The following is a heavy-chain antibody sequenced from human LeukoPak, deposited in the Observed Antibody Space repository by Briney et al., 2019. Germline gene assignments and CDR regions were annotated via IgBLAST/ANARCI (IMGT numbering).Heavy chain of an antibody. D-gene: IGHD3-9*01. CDR1: GGSISSSSYY. V-gene: IGHV4-39*07. Sequence: PSETLSLTCTVSGGSISSSSYYWGWIRQPPGKGLEWIGIIYYSGSTYYNPSLKSRVTISVDTSKNQFSLKLSSVTAADTAVYYCARVLYYDILTGPFSTRYWFDPWGQGTLVTVSS. CDR2: IYYSGST. CDR3: ARVLYYDILTGPFSTRYWFDP. J-gene: IGHJ5*02.